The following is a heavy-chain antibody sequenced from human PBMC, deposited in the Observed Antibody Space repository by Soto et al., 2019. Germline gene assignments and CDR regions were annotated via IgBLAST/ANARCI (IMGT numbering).Heavy chain of an antibody. CDR1: GGTFSSYT. V-gene: IGHV1-69*02. CDR3: ARAPLKRTQYDYYYYYMDV. CDR2: IIPILGIA. D-gene: IGHD2-8*01. J-gene: IGHJ6*03. Sequence: SVKVSCKASGGTFSSYTISWVRQAPGQGLEWMGRIIPILGIANYAQKFQGRVTITADKSTSTAYMELSSLRSEDTAVYYCARAPLKRTQYDYYYYYMDVWGKGTTVTVSS.